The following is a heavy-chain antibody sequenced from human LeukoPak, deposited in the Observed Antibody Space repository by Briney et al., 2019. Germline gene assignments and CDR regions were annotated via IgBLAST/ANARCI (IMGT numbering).Heavy chain of an antibody. CDR1: GYTFSSCG. D-gene: IGHD3-10*01. V-gene: IGHV1-18*01. CDR2: ISAYNGNT. Sequence: ASVKVSCKASGYTFSSCGISWVRQAPGQGLEWMGWISAYNGNTNYAQKLQGRVTMTTDTSTSTAYMELRSLRSDDTAVYYCARALMVRGDSPFDYWGQGTLVTVSS. J-gene: IGHJ4*02. CDR3: ARALMVRGDSPFDY.